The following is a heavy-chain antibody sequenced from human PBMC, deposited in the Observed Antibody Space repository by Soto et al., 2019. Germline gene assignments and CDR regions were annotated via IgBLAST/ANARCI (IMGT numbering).Heavy chain of an antibody. CDR1: GGSISSGDYY. V-gene: IGHV4-30-4*01. CDR2: IYYSGST. D-gene: IGHD3-10*01. J-gene: IGHJ5*02. Sequence: LSLTCTVSGGSISSGDYYWSWIRQPPGKGLEWIGYIYYSGSTYYNPSLKSRVTISVDTSKNQFSLKLSSVTAADTAVYYCARDRHYYGSGSYSGWFDPWGQGTLVTVSS. CDR3: ARDRHYYGSGSYSGWFDP.